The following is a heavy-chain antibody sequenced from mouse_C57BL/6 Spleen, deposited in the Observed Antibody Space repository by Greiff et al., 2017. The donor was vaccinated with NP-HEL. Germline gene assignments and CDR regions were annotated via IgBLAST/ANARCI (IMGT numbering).Heavy chain of an antibody. CDR3: ARDGGNDYFDY. Sequence: EVKLEESGPGLVKPSQSLPLTCSVTGYSITSGYYWHWIRQFPGNKLEWMGYISYDGSNNYNPSLKNRISITRDTSKNQFFLKLNSVTTEDTATYYCARDGGNDYFDYWGQGTTLTVSS. D-gene: IGHD2-1*01. CDR1: GYSITSGYY. V-gene: IGHV3-6*01. CDR2: ISYDGSN. J-gene: IGHJ2*01.